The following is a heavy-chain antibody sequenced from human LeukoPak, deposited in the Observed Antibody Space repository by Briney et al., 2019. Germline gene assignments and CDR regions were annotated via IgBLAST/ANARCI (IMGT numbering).Heavy chain of an antibody. J-gene: IGHJ4*02. D-gene: IGHD2/OR15-2a*01. Sequence: GGSLRLSCAASGFTFSSYSMNWVRQAPGKGLVWVSHINSDGSWTSYADSVKGRFTISKDNAKNTVYPQMNSLRAEDTAVYYCVSFYETYWGRGTLVTVSS. V-gene: IGHV3-74*01. CDR1: GFTFSSYS. CDR2: INSDGSWT. CDR3: VSFYETY.